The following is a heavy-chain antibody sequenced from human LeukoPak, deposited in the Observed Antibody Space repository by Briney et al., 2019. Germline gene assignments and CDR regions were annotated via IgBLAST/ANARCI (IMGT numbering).Heavy chain of an antibody. V-gene: IGHV6-1*01. J-gene: IGHJ3*02. CDR1: GDSVSSNSAA. CDR2: AYYRSKWYH. D-gene: IGHD2-2*01. CDR3: AGHTTSSHDTFDS. Sequence: SQTLSLTCAISGDSVSSNSAARNWIRQSPSRGLEWLGRAYYRSKWYHEYAVAVKSRIIINADTSKNQFSLMLNSVTPDDTAVYYSAGHTTSSHDTFDSWGQGTVVTVSS.